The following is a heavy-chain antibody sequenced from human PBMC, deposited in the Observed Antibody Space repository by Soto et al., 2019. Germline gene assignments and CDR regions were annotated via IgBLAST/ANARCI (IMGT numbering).Heavy chain of an antibody. V-gene: IGHV1-3*05. CDR2: INAAIGNT. J-gene: IGHJ4*02. CDR1: GYTFTAYA. Sequence: QVQLVQSGAGEKKPGASVKVSCETSGYTFTAYAIHWVRQAPGQRLEWMGWINAAIGNTRCAQKFQTRLTITREASARTAYMHLSSLRFEDSAVYSCAMWAISPSGGIIGPFDFWCQGNLVAVSS. D-gene: IGHD3-16*02. CDR3: AMWAISPSGGIIGPFDF.